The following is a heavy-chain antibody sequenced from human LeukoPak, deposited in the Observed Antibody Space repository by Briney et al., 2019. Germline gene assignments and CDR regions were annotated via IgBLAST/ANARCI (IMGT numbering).Heavy chain of an antibody. Sequence: ASVKVSCKASGYTFTGYYMHWVRQAPGQGLEWMGWINPNSGGTNYAQKLQGRVTMTTDTSTSTAYMELRSLRSDDTAVYYCALDLRMVVYYDSSVDWFDPWGQGTLVTVSS. CDR2: INPNSGGT. CDR3: ALDLRMVVYYDSSVDWFDP. J-gene: IGHJ5*02. CDR1: GYTFTGYY. V-gene: IGHV1-2*02. D-gene: IGHD3-22*01.